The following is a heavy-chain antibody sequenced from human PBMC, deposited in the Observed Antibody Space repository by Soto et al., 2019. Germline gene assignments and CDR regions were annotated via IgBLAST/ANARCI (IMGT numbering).Heavy chain of an antibody. V-gene: IGHV2-70*11. CDR2: IDWDDDK. D-gene: IGHD6-6*01. CDR1: GFSLSTSGMC. J-gene: IGHJ5*02. CDR3: ARTYSSSSAPQGFDP. Sequence: SGPTLVNPTQTLTLTCTFSGFSLSTSGMCVSWIRQPPGKALEWLARIDWDDDKYYSTSLKTRLTISKDTSKNQVVLTMTNMDPVDTATYYCARTYSSSSAPQGFDPWGQGTLVTVSS.